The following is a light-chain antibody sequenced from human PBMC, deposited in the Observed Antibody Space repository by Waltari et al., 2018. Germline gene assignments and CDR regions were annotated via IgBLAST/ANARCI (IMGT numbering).Light chain of an antibody. CDR3: SSRNGRANEVV. J-gene: IGLJ3*02. CDR1: SLRTSY. CDR2: GKD. Sequence: SSELPQDPAVSVALGQTIRFTCQGDSLRTSYASWYQLKPGRAPVLVIFGKDKRPSGIPDRISGYSSGTTSTLTITGAQAEDEADYYCSSRNGRANEVVFAGGTKVTVL. V-gene: IGLV3-19*01.